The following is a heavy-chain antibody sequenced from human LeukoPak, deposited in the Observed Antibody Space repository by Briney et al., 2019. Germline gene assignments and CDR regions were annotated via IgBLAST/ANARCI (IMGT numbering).Heavy chain of an antibody. Sequence: PGGSLRLSCAASGFTFSSYSMNWVRQAPGKGLEWVSYISSSSSTIYYADSVKGRFTISRDNAKNSLYLQMNSLRAEDTAVYYCARYSVYCSSTSCYSYYYGMDVWGQGTTVTVSS. V-gene: IGHV3-48*01. CDR2: ISSSSSTI. CDR1: GFTFSSYS. D-gene: IGHD2-2*01. J-gene: IGHJ6*02. CDR3: ARYSVYCSSTSCYSYYYGMDV.